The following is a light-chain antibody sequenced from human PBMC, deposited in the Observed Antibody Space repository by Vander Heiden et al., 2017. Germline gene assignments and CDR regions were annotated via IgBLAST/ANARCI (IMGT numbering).Light chain of an antibody. CDR1: ENIVRW. J-gene: IGKJ2*01. Sequence: DIQLTQSPSSLSASVGDTVTITCRASENIVRWLAWYQQKPWKAPKLLIYDASSLERGVPSRFSGSGFGTEFTLTISSLEPDDFATYYCQQYNGYFKTFGQGTKLEIK. V-gene: IGKV1-5*01. CDR3: QQYNGYFKT. CDR2: DAS.